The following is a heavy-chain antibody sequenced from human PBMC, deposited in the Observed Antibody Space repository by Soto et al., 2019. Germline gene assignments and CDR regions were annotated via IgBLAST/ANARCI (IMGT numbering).Heavy chain of an antibody. CDR1: GGTFSSYT. J-gene: IGHJ4*02. Sequence: GASVKVSCKASGGTFSSYTISWVRQAPGQGLEWMGRIIPILGIANYAQKFQGRVTITADKSTSTAYMELSSLRSEDTAVYYCARGRENYDFWSGFLGNDYWGQGTLVTVSS. V-gene: IGHV1-69*02. CDR3: ARGRENYDFWSGFLGNDY. D-gene: IGHD3-3*01. CDR2: IIPILGIA.